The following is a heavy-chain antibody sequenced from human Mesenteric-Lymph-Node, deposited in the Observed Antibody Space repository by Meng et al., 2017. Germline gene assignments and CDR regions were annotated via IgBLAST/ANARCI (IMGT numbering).Heavy chain of an antibody. CDR3: ASFPPPGKQWLVTDY. D-gene: IGHD6-19*01. CDR1: GGSISSSNW. Sequence: VQLQESGPELVKPSGTLSLTCAVSGGSISSSNWWSWVRQPPGKGLEWIGEIYHSGSTNYNPSLKSRVTISVDKSKNQFSLKLSSVTAADTAVYYCASFPPPGKQWLVTDYWGQGTLVTVSS. V-gene: IGHV4-4*02. J-gene: IGHJ4*02. CDR2: IYHSGST.